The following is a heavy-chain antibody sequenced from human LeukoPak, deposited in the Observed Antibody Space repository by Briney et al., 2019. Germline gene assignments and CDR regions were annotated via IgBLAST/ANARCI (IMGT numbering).Heavy chain of an antibody. CDR3: ARDILIAPRLDWFDP. CDR1: GYTFTSYG. V-gene: IGHV1-18*01. CDR2: ISAYNGNT. J-gene: IGHJ5*02. Sequence: GASVKVSCKASGYTFTSYGISWVRQAPGQGLEWMGWISAYNGNTNYAQKLQGRVTMTTDTSTSTAYMELRSLRSDDTAVYYCARDILIAPRLDWFDPWGQGTLVTVSS. D-gene: IGHD3-22*01.